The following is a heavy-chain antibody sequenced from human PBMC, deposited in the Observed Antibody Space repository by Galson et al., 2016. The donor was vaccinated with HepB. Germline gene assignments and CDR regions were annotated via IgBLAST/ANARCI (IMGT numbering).Heavy chain of an antibody. J-gene: IGHJ6*02. Sequence: QSGAEVKKPGESLRISCKASGYTFTSYWITWVRQMPGRGLEWMGRIDPSDSYTNYSPSFQGHVTISADKSISTVYLQWSSLKASDTAMYYCAGTLRTSCFAYNMDVWGQGTTVIVSS. D-gene: IGHD5-24*01. CDR2: IDPSDSYT. CDR3: AGTLRTSCFAYNMDV. V-gene: IGHV5-10-1*01. CDR1: GYTFTSYW.